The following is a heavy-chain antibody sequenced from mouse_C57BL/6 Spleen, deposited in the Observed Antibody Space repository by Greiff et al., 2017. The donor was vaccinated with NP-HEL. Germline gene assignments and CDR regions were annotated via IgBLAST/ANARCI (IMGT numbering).Heavy chain of an antibody. CDR2: FYPGSGST. CDR1: GYTFTEYT. J-gene: IGHJ4*01. Sequence: VQLQESGAELVKPGASVKLSCKASGYTFTEYTIHWVKQRPGQGLEWIGWFYPGSGSTKYNEKFKDKATLTADKSSSTVYMALSRLTSEDSAVYFCARRAYYGGSYDAMDDWGQGTSVTVSS. CDR3: ARRAYYGGSYDAMDD. D-gene: IGHD1-1*01. V-gene: IGHV1-62-2*01.